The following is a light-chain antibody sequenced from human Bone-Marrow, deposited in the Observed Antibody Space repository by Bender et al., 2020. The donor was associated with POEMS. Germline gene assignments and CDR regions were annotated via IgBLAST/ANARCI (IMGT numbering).Light chain of an antibody. CDR3: QSYDSSLSGSRV. Sequence: QSALTQPASVSGSPGQSITISCTGSSSNIGAGYDVHWYQQVPGTAPKVLIFGNINRPSGVPDRFSGSKSGTSASLAITGLQADDEADYYCQSYDSSLSGSRVFGTGTKVTVL. CDR1: SSNIGAGYD. CDR2: GNI. J-gene: IGLJ1*01. V-gene: IGLV1-40*01.